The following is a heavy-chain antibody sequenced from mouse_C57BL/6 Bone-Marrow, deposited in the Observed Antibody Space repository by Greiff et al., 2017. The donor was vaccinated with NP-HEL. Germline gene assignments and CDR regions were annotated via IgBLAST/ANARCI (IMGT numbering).Heavy chain of an antibody. D-gene: IGHD1-1*01. J-gene: IGHJ4*01. Sequence: QVQLQQSGAELARPGASVKMSCKASGYTFTTYTMHWVKQRPGQGLAWIGYINPSSGYTKYNQKFKDKATLTADKSSSTAYMQLSSLTSEDSAVYYCARSITTVVATDYAMDYWGQGTSVTVSS. CDR1: GYTFTTYT. CDR3: ARSITTVVATDYAMDY. CDR2: INPSSGYT. V-gene: IGHV1-4*01.